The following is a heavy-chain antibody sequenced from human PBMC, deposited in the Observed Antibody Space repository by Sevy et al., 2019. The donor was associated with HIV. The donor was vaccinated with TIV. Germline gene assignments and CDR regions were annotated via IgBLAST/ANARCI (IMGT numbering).Heavy chain of an antibody. J-gene: IGHJ3*02. CDR3: ARASYGPAFDI. V-gene: IGHV3-53*01. CDR2: IYSGGST. Sequence: GESLRLSCAASGFTVSSNYMSWVRQAPGKGLEWVSVIYSGGSTYYADSVKGRFTISRDNSKNTLYLQMNSLRAEDTAVYYCARASYGPAFDIWGQGTMVTVSS. CDR1: GFTVSSNY. D-gene: IGHD4-17*01.